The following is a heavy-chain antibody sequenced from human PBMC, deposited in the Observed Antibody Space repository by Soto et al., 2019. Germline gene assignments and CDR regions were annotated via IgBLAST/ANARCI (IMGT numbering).Heavy chain of an antibody. CDR1: GFTFSSYA. CDR3: ARDPTYDFWSGYLDY. Sequence: QVQLVESGGGVVQPGRSLRLSCAASGFTFSSYAMHWVRQAPGKGLEWVAVISYDGSNKYYADSVKGRFTISRDNSKNTLYLQMNSLRAEDTAVYYCARDPTYDFWSGYLDYWGQGTLVTVSS. V-gene: IGHV3-30-3*01. J-gene: IGHJ4*02. CDR2: ISYDGSNK. D-gene: IGHD3-3*01.